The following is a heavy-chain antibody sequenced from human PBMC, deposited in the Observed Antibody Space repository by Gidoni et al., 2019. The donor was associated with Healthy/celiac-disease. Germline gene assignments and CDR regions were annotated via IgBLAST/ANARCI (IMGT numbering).Heavy chain of an antibody. CDR1: GGSISSSSYY. J-gene: IGHJ6*03. V-gene: IGHV4-39*01. CDR3: ARHHRFLEWLLPAPLYYYYYYMDV. D-gene: IGHD3-3*01. Sequence: QLQLQESGPGLVKPSETLSLTWTVSGGSISSSSYYWGWFRQPPGKGLEWIGSIYYSGSTYDNPSLQSRVTISVDTSKNQFSLKLSSVTAADTAVYYCARHHRFLEWLLPAPLYYYYYYMDVWGKGTTVTVSS. CDR2: IYYSGST.